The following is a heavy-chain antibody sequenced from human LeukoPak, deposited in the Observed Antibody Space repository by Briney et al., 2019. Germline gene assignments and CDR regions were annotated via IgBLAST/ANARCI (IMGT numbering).Heavy chain of an antibody. J-gene: IGHJ4*02. CDR2: ISGSGGST. CDR1: GFTFSSYA. D-gene: IGHD3-3*01. V-gene: IGHV3-23*01. Sequence: GGSLRLSCAASGFTFSSYAMSWVRQAPGKGLEWVSAISGSGGSTYYADSVKGRFTISRDNSKNTLYLQMNSLGAEDTAVYYCATDYDFSNPSFDYWGQGTLVTVSS. CDR3: ATDYDFSNPSFDY.